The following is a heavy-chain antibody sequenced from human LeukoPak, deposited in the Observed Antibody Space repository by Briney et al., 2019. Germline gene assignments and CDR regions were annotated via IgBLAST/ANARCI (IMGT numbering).Heavy chain of an antibody. CDR3: ARGGGFWSGYYLDY. Sequence: SETLSPTCTVSGGSISSYYWSWIRQPPGKGLEWIGYIYYSGSTNYNPSLKSRVTISVDTSKNQFSLKLSSVTAADTAVYYCARGGGFWSGYYLDYWGQGTLVTVSS. D-gene: IGHD3-3*01. CDR2: IYYSGST. CDR1: GGSISSYY. V-gene: IGHV4-59*01. J-gene: IGHJ4*02.